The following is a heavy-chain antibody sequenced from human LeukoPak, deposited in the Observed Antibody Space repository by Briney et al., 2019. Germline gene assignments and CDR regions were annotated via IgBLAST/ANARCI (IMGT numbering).Heavy chain of an antibody. CDR1: GGSFSGYY. Sequence: PSETLSLTCAVYGGSFSGYYWSWIRQPPGKGLEWIGEIKHSGSTNYNPSLKSRVTISVDTSKNQFSLKLSSVTAADTAVYYCARGLRGNYGSGSRYYYGMDVWGKGTTVTVSS. D-gene: IGHD3-10*01. J-gene: IGHJ6*04. V-gene: IGHV4-34*01. CDR2: IKHSGST. CDR3: ARGLRGNYGSGSRYYYGMDV.